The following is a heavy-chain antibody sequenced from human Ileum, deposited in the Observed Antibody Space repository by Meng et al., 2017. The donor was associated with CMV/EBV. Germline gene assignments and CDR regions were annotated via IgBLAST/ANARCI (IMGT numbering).Heavy chain of an antibody. CDR2: IYYSGST. V-gene: IGHV4-30-4*08. J-gene: IGHJ4*02. CDR3: ARGANYYPISGYKYYDQ. Sequence: QVHVHALARGVLNLSQTLSLTCTVSGGSSSSGDYYWSWIRQSPGKGLEWIGYIYYSGSTYYNPSLKSRLIISVDTSKNQFSLKLSSVTAADTAVYFCARGANYYPISGYKYYDQWGQGTLVTVSS. CDR1: GGSSSSGDYY. D-gene: IGHD3-22*01.